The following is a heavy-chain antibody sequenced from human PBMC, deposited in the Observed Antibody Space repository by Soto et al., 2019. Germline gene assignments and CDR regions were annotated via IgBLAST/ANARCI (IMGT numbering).Heavy chain of an antibody. CDR2: ISGSGGST. Sequence: GGSLRLCCAASGFTFSSYAMSWVRQAPGKGLEWVSAISGSGGSTYYADSVKGRFTISRDNSKNTLYLQMNSLRAEDTAVYYCARDRVALAGLAYWGQGTLVTVSS. CDR1: GFTFSSYA. V-gene: IGHV3-23*01. CDR3: ARDRVALAGLAY. J-gene: IGHJ4*02. D-gene: IGHD6-19*01.